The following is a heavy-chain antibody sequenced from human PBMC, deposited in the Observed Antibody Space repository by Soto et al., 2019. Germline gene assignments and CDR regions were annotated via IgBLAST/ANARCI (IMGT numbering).Heavy chain of an antibody. Sequence: SGPTLVKPTQTLTLTCTFSGFSLSTSGVGVGWIRQPPGKALEWLALIYWDDDKRHSPSLKSRLTITKDTSKNQVVLTMTNMDPVDTATYYCAHKYCSGGSCYEGWAFDIWGQGTMVTVSS. V-gene: IGHV2-5*02. CDR3: AHKYCSGGSCYEGWAFDI. CDR2: IYWDDDK. CDR1: GFSLSTSGVG. D-gene: IGHD2-15*01. J-gene: IGHJ3*02.